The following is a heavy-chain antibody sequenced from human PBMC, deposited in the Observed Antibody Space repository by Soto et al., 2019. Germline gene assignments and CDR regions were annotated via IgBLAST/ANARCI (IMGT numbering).Heavy chain of an antibody. J-gene: IGHJ6*03. CDR2: IKQDGSEK. CDR3: AKVPYYDILTGYFMDV. CDR1: GFTFSNYW. Sequence: GSLRLSCTASGFTFSNYWMNWVRQAPGKGLEWVANIKQDGSEKYYVDSVKGRFTISRDNAKNSLYLQMNSLRAEDTAVYYCAKVPYYDILTGYFMDVWGKGTTVTVSS. D-gene: IGHD3-9*01. V-gene: IGHV3-7*03.